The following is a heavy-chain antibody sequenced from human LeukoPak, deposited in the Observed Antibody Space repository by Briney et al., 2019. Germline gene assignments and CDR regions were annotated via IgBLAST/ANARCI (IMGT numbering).Heavy chain of an antibody. D-gene: IGHD6-25*01. V-gene: IGHV4-31*03. Sequence: SETLSLTCTVSGGSISSGGYYWSWIRQHLGKGLEWIGYIYYSGSTYYNPSLKSRVTISVDTSKNQFSLKLSSVTAADTAVYYCASGEGGIAACWGEGTLVTVSS. CDR1: GGSISSGGYY. CDR2: IYYSGST. CDR3: ASGEGGIAAC. J-gene: IGHJ4*02.